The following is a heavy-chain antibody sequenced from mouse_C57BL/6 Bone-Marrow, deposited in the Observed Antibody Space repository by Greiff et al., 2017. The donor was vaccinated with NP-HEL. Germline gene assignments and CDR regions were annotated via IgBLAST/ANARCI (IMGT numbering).Heavy chain of an antibody. CDR3: ASGSSYVGAMDY. J-gene: IGHJ4*01. D-gene: IGHD1-1*01. V-gene: IGHV1-26*01. Sequence: EVKLQQSGPELVKPGASVKISCKASGYTFTDYYMNWVKQSHGKSLEWIGDINPNNGGTSYNQKFKGKATLTVDKSSSTAYMELRILTSEDSAVYYCASGSSYVGAMDYWGQGTSVTVSS. CDR1: GYTFTDYY. CDR2: INPNNGGT.